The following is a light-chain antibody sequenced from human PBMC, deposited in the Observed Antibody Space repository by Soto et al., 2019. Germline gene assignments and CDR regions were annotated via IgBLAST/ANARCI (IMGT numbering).Light chain of an antibody. J-gene: IGKJ5*01. CDR3: QQLKSNLIT. V-gene: IGKV1-5*01. CDR1: QNIGTS. Sequence: DIQMTQSPSTLSASVGDRDTITCRASQNIGTSLAWYQQTPGKAPKLLISDASTLESGVPSRFGGSGSGTEFTLTISSLQPEDFATYYCQQLKSNLITFGQGTRLEIK. CDR2: DAS.